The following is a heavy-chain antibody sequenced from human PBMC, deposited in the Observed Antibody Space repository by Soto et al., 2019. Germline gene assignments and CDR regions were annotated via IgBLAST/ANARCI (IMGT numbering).Heavy chain of an antibody. CDR2: IYSSGGT. Sequence: SETLSLTCTVSGGAISGYYWTWVRQPAGKGLEWIGRIYSSGGTKYNPSLKSRVDMSLDMSKNQFSLRLSSVTAAYTAVYYCARGQRFSDSFDPWGQGTLVTVSS. CDR1: GGAISGYY. J-gene: IGHJ5*02. D-gene: IGHD3-3*01. CDR3: ARGQRFSDSFDP. V-gene: IGHV4-4*07.